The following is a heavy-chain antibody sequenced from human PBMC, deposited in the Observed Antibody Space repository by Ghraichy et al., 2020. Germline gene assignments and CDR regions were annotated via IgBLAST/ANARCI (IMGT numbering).Heavy chain of an antibody. J-gene: IGHJ4*02. V-gene: IGHV3-23*01. CDR1: GFTFSFYT. D-gene: IGHD2-15*01. Sequence: GGSLRLSCGASGFTFSFYTMNWVRQAPEKGLKWVSAISGSSDRTYYADSVKGRFTISRDNSKNTLYLQMHGLRTEDTALYYCATREGCSGGTCYGLRYWGQGTLVTVSS. CDR3: ATREGCSGGTCYGLRY. CDR2: ISGSSDRT.